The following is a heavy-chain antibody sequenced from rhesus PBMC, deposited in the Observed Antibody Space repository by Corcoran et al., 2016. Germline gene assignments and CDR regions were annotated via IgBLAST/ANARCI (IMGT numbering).Heavy chain of an antibody. V-gene: IGHV3-134*01. D-gene: IGHD4-23*01. CDR3: TSLYSNQRGFDY. CDR1: GFTFDDYA. J-gene: IGHJ4*01. Sequence: EVQLVESGGGLVQPGGSLRLSCAASGFTFDDYAMSWVRQAPVKGLEWVSRISWNSGTIYYADSVKGRFTISRDNAKNSLFLQMDRLRAEDTAVYYCTSLYSNQRGFDYWGQGVLVTVSS. CDR2: ISWNSGTI.